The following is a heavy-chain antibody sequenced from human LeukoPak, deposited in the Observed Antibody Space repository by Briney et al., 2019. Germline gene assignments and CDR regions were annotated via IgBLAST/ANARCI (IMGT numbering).Heavy chain of an antibody. D-gene: IGHD5/OR15-5a*01. J-gene: IGHJ4*02. Sequence: GGSPRLSCAGSGFVFSDFYINWIRHSPGKGLEWLAYISPDGSYTTYGDSVKGRFVISRDNAKNSVSLQMNSLRVEDTAVYFCASDQVSGVFDYWGQGARVTVS. V-gene: IGHV3-11*05. CDR2: ISPDGSYT. CDR1: GFVFSDFY. CDR3: ASDQVSGVFDY.